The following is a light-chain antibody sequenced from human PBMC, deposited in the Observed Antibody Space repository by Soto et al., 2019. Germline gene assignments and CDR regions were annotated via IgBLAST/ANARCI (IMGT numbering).Light chain of an antibody. CDR2: DAS. CDR3: QQYNNVPPIT. CDR1: QDIGNN. Sequence: DIEMTQSPSSLSASVGDRVTITCQASQDIGNNLCWYQQKPGKAPKLLICDASNLKTGVPSRFXGSGSGTDFTFTISSLQPEDIATYYCQQYNNVPPITFGQGTRLEIK. V-gene: IGKV1-33*01. J-gene: IGKJ5*01.